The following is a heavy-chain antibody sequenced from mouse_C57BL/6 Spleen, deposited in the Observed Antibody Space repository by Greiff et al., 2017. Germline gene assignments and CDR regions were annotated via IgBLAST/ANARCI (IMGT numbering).Heavy chain of an antibody. CDR3: ARLEGSLFDY. J-gene: IGHJ2*01. CDR1: GYTFTDYY. V-gene: IGHV1-19*01. D-gene: IGHD6-2*01. Sequence: EVQLQQSGPVLVKPGASVKMSCKASGYTFTDYYMNWVKQSHGKSLEWIGVINPYNGGTSYNQKFKGKATLTVYKSSSTAYMELNSLTSEDSAVYYCARLEGSLFDYWGQGTTLTVSS. CDR2: INPYNGGT.